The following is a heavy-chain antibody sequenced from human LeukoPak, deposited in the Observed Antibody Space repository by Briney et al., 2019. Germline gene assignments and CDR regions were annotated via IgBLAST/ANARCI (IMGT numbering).Heavy chain of an antibody. CDR1: GFTFSNSW. Sequence: GGSLRLSCAASGFTFSNSWMTWVRQAPGKGLEWVAHIRQDGAEKYYVDSVKGRFTISRDNAKNSLYLQMNSLRAEDTAVYYCARTSPGAHTAMVTRPFDYWGQGTLVTVSS. V-gene: IGHV3-7*01. J-gene: IGHJ4*02. CDR3: ARTSPGAHTAMVTRPFDY. CDR2: IRQDGAEK. D-gene: IGHD5-18*01.